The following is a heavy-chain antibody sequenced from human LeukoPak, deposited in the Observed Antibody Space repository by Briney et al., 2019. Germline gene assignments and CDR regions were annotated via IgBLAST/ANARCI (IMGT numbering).Heavy chain of an antibody. Sequence: ASLRVSCTPSGYTFTHYYMHWVRQAPGQGLEGVAWINPTSGGTNYAQKFQDRVTLTRDTSNNTSYMELSRLSSDDTAGYYCAREFRTTTWSFDAFDLWGQGTMVTVSS. D-gene: IGHD1/OR15-1a*01. V-gene: IGHV1-2*02. CDR1: GYTFTHYY. CDR3: AREFRTTTWSFDAFDL. CDR2: INPTSGGT. J-gene: IGHJ3*01.